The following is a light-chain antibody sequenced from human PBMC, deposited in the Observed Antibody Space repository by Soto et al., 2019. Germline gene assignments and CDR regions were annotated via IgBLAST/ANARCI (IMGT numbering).Light chain of an antibody. J-gene: IGKJ2*01. CDR1: QSISNS. CDR2: GAS. V-gene: IGKV3-15*01. CDR3: QQYNNWPPRT. Sequence: EIVLTQSPASLSVSPGETATLSCRASQSISNSLAWYQQKPGQAPSLLIYGASTRATGIPARFSGSGSGTEFTLTISSLQSEDSALYYCQQYNNWPPRTFGQGTKLEIK.